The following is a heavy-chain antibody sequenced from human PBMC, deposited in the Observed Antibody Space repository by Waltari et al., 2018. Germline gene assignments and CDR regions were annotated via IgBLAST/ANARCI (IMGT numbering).Heavy chain of an antibody. D-gene: IGHD6-13*01. V-gene: IGHV3-15*01. J-gene: IGHJ4*02. Sequence: EVQLVESGGGLVTPGGSLRLCCDASGVTFSNDWMSWVRQAPGKGVEWVGRIKSKTDGGTTDYAAPVKGRFTISRDDSKNTLYLQMNSLKTEDTAVYYCTTTSFVEQQLVLGWDYWGQGTLVTVSS. CDR3: TTTSFVEQQLVLGWDY. CDR2: IKSKTDGGTT. CDR1: GVTFSNDW.